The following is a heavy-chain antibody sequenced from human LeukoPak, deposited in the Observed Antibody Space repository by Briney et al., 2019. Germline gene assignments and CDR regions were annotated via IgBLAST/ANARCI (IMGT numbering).Heavy chain of an antibody. J-gene: IGHJ3*02. CDR3: AKDSGSSGYPKGLDI. Sequence: GGSLRLSCAASGFTFSSYGMHWVRQAPGKGLERVAVISYDGSNKYYADSVKGRFTISRDNSKNTLYLQMNSLRAEDTAVYYCAKDSGSSGYPKGLDIWGQGTMVTVSS. D-gene: IGHD3-22*01. V-gene: IGHV3-30*18. CDR1: GFTFSSYG. CDR2: ISYDGSNK.